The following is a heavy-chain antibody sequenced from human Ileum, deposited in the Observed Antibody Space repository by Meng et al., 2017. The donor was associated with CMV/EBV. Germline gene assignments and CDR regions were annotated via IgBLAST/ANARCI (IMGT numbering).Heavy chain of an antibody. Sequence: CKASGYTFKNYGITWVRQAPGQGLEWMGWISSYNDKTQYAPKFQGRVMMTTDTSTATAYVELRSLRSDDTAVYYCARDRMLRPDDFDYCGQGTLVTVSS. CDR3: ARDRMLRPDDFDY. V-gene: IGHV1-18*04. J-gene: IGHJ4*02. D-gene: IGHD2-15*01. CDR1: GYTFKNYG. CDR2: ISSYNDKT.